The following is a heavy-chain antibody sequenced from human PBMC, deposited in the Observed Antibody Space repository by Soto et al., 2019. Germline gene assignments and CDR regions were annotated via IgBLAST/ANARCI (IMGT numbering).Heavy chain of an antibody. Sequence: PVGSLRLSCAASGFTFSSYAMSWVRQAPGKGLEWVSAISGSGGSTYYADSVKGRFTISRDNSKNTLYLQMNSLRAEDTAVYYCAKATTMIVVVITIGLNFDYWGQGILVTVSS. J-gene: IGHJ4*02. CDR3: AKATTMIVVVITIGLNFDY. V-gene: IGHV3-23*01. CDR2: ISGSGGST. CDR1: GFTFSSYA. D-gene: IGHD3-22*01.